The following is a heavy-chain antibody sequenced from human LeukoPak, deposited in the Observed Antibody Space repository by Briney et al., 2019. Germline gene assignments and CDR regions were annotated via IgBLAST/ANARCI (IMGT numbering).Heavy chain of an antibody. CDR2: ITSSSSYI. CDR1: GFTFSGYS. Sequence: GGSLRLSCAASGFTFSGYSMNWVRQAPGKGLEWVSSITSSSSYIYYSDSVKGRFTISRDNAKNSLYLQMNSLRAEDTAVYYCAELGITMIGGVWGKGTTVTISS. J-gene: IGHJ6*04. CDR3: AELGITMIGGV. D-gene: IGHD3-10*02. V-gene: IGHV3-21*01.